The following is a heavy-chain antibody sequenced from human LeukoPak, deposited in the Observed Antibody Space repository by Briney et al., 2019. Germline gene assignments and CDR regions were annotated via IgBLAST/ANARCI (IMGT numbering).Heavy chain of an antibody. Sequence: GGYLRLSCAASGFTFRNHWMHWVRQSPEKGLVWHANINGDGGNLGYADSVKGRFTISRDNVKNTLYLHMNSLRVEDSAVYYCARDQVGAPPIDYWGQGALVTVSS. J-gene: IGHJ4*02. CDR1: GFTFRNHW. CDR2: INGDGGNL. V-gene: IGHV3-74*01. CDR3: ARDQVGAPPIDY. D-gene: IGHD1-26*01.